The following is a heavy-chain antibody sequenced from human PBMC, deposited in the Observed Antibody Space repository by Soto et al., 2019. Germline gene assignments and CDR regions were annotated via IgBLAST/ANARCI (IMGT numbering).Heavy chain of an antibody. CDR3: AVAMVREILIFESSGMHV. D-gene: IGHD3-10*01. V-gene: IGHV1-69*01. CDR1: GGTFIIYA. Sequence: QVHLVQSGAEVKKPGSSVKVSCKTSGGTFIIYAVSWVRQAPGQGREGMGGIIPNFDPPNNAQKFQARVTISADESTSTVYMELRSLRSNDTAVYYCAVAMVREILIFESSGMHVGGQGTTFIVSS. J-gene: IGHJ6*02. CDR2: IIPNFDPP.